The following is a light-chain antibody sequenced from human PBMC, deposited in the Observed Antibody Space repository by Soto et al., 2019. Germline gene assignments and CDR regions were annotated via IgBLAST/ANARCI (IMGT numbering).Light chain of an antibody. CDR1: SSDVGAYNY. CDR3: SSYTSTNSL. V-gene: IGLV2-14*03. Sequence: QSALTQPASVSGSPGESITISCTGTSSDVGAYNYVSWYQQHPGKAPKLMIYDVSNRPSGVSNRFSGSKSGNTASLTISGLQADDEADYYCSSYTSTNSLFGGGTKLTVL. CDR2: DVS. J-gene: IGLJ2*01.